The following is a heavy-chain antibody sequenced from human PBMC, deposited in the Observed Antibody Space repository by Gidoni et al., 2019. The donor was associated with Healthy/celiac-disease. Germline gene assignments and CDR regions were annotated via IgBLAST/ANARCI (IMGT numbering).Heavy chain of an antibody. CDR1: VFSFDDYA. CDR3: AKEGGPTYGMDV. J-gene: IGHJ6*02. Sequence: EVQLVESGGGLVQPGSSLRLSCAASVFSFDDYAMHCVRQEPGKGLEWVSGISWNSGSIGYADSVKGRFTISRDNAKNSLYLQMNSLRAEDTALYYCAKEGGPTYGMDVWGQGTTVTVSS. V-gene: IGHV3-9*01. CDR2: ISWNSGSI.